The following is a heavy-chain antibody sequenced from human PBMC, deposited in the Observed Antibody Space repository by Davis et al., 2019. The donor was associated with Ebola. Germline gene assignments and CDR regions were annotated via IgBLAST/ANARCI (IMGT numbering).Heavy chain of an antibody. Sequence: MPSETLSLTCTLSGGSISSSSYYWDWIRQPPGKGLEWIGSIYYSGSTYYNPSLKSRVTISVDTSKNQFSLKLSSVTAADTAVYYCASVPYYYGSGSPWGQGTLVTVSS. D-gene: IGHD3-10*01. V-gene: IGHV4-39*01. CDR3: ASVPYYYGSGSP. CDR1: GGSISSSSYY. J-gene: IGHJ5*02. CDR2: IYYSGST.